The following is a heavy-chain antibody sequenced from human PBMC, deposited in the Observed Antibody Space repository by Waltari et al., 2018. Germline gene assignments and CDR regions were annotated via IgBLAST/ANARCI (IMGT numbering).Heavy chain of an antibody. J-gene: IGHJ3*02. V-gene: IGHV4-59*01. Sequence: QVQLQESDPGLVKPSETLSLTFTASGGSIRSYYWRWIRQPAGKGRDSLGYIYDSRSNSYNLTLKSRVTISVATSKNMFTLKMISVTAADTAVYYCTREGLDTAMVSHAFDIWGHGTMVTVSS. D-gene: IGHD5-18*01. CDR2: IYDSRSN. CDR1: GGSIRSYY. CDR3: TREGLDTAMVSHAFDI.